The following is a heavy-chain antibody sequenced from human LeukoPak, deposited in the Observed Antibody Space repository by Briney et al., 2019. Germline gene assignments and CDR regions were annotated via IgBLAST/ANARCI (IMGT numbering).Heavy chain of an antibody. Sequence: ASVKVSCKASGYTFTGHYIHWVRQAPGQGLEWMGWIHPNTGGTKYAQKFQGRVTMTRDTSSSTAYMELSSLRSDDTAVYYCARGEGLYSSSWYVGWFDPWGQGTLVTVSS. CDR1: GYTFTGHY. D-gene: IGHD6-13*01. J-gene: IGHJ5*02. CDR2: IHPNTGGT. V-gene: IGHV1-2*02. CDR3: ARGEGLYSSSWYVGWFDP.